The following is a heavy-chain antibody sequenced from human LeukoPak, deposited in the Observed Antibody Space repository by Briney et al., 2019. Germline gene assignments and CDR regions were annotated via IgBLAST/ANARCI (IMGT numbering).Heavy chain of an antibody. V-gene: IGHV3-7*01. D-gene: IGHD6-19*01. J-gene: IGHJ4*02. CDR3: VGSSGWLFDY. CDR1: GFTFSNYW. CDR2: IKEDGSRI. Sequence: GGSLRLSCAGTGFTFSNYWMNWVRRAPGKGLEWVANIKEDGSRINYVDSVKGRFTISRDNAKNSVYLQMDNLRAEDTAVYYCVGSSGWLFDYWGQGILVTVSS.